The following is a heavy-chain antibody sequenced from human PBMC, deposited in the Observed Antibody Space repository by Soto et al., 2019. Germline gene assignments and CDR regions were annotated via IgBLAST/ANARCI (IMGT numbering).Heavy chain of an antibody. CDR2: IRTKPNSYAT. CDR1: GFDFSGSA. J-gene: IGHJ5*02. D-gene: IGHD6-19*01. CDR3: ARPISSGWFDP. Sequence: EVQLVESGGGLVQPGGSLDLSCATSGFDFSGSAMQWVRQSSGRGLEWLGRIRTKPNSYATIYAASVKDRFIISRDDSKKMVYLHMSGLKTEDTAVYYCARPISSGWFDPWGQGTLVSVTS. V-gene: IGHV3-73*01.